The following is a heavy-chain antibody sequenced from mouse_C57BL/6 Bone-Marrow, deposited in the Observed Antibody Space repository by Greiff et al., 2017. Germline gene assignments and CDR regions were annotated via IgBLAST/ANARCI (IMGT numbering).Heavy chain of an antibody. Sequence: VQLQQSGAELARPGASVKLSCKASGYTFTSYGISWVKQRTGQGLEWIGEIYPRSGNTYYNEKFKGKATLTADKSSSTAYMALRSLTSEDSAVYFCAIWDGYCPFAYWGQGTLVTVSA. CDR3: AIWDGYCPFAY. D-gene: IGHD2-3*01. CDR2: IYPRSGNT. V-gene: IGHV1-81*01. J-gene: IGHJ3*01. CDR1: GYTFTSYG.